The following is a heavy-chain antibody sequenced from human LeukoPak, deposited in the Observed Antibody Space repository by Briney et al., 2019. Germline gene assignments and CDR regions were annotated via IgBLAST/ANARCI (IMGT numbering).Heavy chain of an antibody. J-gene: IGHJ4*02. CDR3: ARGSEELDTAMAVTVDY. Sequence: SETLSLTCTVSGGSISSYYWSWIRQPPGKGLEWIGHIYYSGSTNYNPSLKSRVTISVNTSKNQFSLKLSSVTAADTAVYYCARGSEELDTAMAVTVDYWGQRTLVTVSS. D-gene: IGHD5-18*01. CDR1: GGSISSYY. V-gene: IGHV4-59*12. CDR2: IYYSGST.